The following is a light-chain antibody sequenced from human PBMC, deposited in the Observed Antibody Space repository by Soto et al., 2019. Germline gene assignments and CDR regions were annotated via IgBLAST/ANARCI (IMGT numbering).Light chain of an antibody. CDR2: GAS. CDR3: QQYGSSGT. Sequence: EIVLTQSPGTLSLSPGERATLSCRASQSVNSNFLAWYQQKPGQAPRLLFSGASSRATGIPDRFSGSGSGTDFTLTISRQEPEDFAVYYCQQYGSSGTFGQGTRWIS. CDR1: QSVNSNF. V-gene: IGKV3-20*01. J-gene: IGKJ1*01.